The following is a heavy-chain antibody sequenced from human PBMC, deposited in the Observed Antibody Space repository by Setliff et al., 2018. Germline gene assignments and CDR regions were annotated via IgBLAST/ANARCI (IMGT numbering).Heavy chain of an antibody. CDR2: IHHSGKA. CDR3: ARAHTWSFPNDNSGYPGWFDP. Sequence: PSETLSLTCAVSGFSISSGYYWGWIRQPPGKGLEWIVNIHHSGKAYYNPSLKSRVTMSVDTSKNHVSLKLSSVTAADTAVYHCARAHTWSFPNDNSGYPGWFDPWGQGTLVTVSS. D-gene: IGHD3-22*01. CDR1: GFSISSGYY. J-gene: IGHJ5*02. V-gene: IGHV4-38-2*01.